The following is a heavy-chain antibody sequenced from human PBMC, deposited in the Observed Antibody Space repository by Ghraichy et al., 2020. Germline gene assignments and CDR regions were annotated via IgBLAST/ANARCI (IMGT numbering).Heavy chain of an antibody. D-gene: IGHD2/OR15-2a*01. V-gene: IGHV3-23*01. CDR2: IGGSGGGT. J-gene: IGHJ4*02. CDR3: AREGKNFDC. CDR1: GFTFGFTFSNSA. Sequence: GGSLRLSCAASGFTFGFTFSNSAIIWARQAPGKGLQWVSGIGGSGGGTYYAASVKGRFTISRVNSKNTVYLQMNSLRDEDTAIYYCAREGKNFDCWGQGTVVNVSS.